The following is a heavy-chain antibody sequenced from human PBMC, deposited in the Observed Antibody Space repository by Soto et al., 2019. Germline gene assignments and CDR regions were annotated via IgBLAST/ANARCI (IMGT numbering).Heavy chain of an antibody. CDR2: IIPIFGTA. J-gene: IGHJ4*02. CDR1: GGTFSSYA. V-gene: IGHV1-69*13. Sequence: SVKVSCNASGGTFSSYAISWVRQAPGQGLEWMGGIIPIFGTANYAQKFQGRVTITAGESTSTAYMELSSLRSEDTAVYYCARSARSSGWYGVFDYWGQGTLVTVSS. CDR3: ARSARSSGWYGVFDY. D-gene: IGHD6-19*01.